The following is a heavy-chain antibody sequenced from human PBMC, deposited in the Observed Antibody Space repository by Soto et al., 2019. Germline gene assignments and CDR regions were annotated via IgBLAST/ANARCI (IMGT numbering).Heavy chain of an antibody. CDR3: ARDVTYDTSGYHFDY. V-gene: IGHV1-46*01. CDR1: GYTFTSYF. D-gene: IGHD3-22*01. CDR2: FDPRGDTT. J-gene: IGHJ4*02. Sequence: QVQLVQSGSEVKKPGASVKVSCKASGYTFTSYFIHWVRQAPGQALEWMGIFDPRGDTTSYEQKFQGRVTMTGDTSASTVYMELSSLRSEDTAFYYCARDVTYDTSGYHFDYWGQGTLVSVSS.